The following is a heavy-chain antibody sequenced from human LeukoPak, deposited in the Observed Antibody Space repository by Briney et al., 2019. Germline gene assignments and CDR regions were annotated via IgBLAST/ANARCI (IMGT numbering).Heavy chain of an antibody. CDR2: INHSGST. V-gene: IGHV4-34*01. D-gene: IGHD1-26*01. Sequence: SETLSLTCTVSGGSISSYYWSWIRQPPGKGLEWIGEINHSGSTNYNPSLKSRVTISVDTSKNQFSLTLNSVTVADTAMYYCARRPRNSGSYDGPPGLDYWGQGTLVTVSS. CDR3: ARRPRNSGSYDGPPGLDY. CDR1: GGSISSYY. J-gene: IGHJ4*02.